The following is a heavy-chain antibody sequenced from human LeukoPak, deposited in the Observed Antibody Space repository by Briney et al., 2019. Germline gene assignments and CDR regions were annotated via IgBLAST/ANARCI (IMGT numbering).Heavy chain of an antibody. D-gene: IGHD5-24*01. CDR2: IYYSGST. J-gene: IGHJ4*02. CDR3: AREMATTPALDY. V-gene: IGHV4-59*01. Sequence: SETLSLTCTVSGGSISSYYWSWIRQPPGKGLEWIGYIYYSGSTNYNPSLKSRVTISVDTSKNQFSLKLSSVTAADTAVYYCAREMATTPALDYWGQGTLVTVSS. CDR1: GGSISSYY.